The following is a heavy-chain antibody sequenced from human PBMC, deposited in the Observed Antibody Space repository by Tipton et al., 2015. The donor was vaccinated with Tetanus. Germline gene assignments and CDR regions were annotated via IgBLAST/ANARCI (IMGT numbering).Heavy chain of an antibody. CDR2: IKQDGSEK. J-gene: IGHJ4*02. CDR3: ARYANYYDSSGYYHAYYFDY. D-gene: IGHD3-22*01. V-gene: IGHV3-7*01. CDR1: GFTFSSYW. Sequence: GSLRLSCAASGFTFSSYWMSWVRQAPGKGLEWVANIKQDGSEKYYVDSVKGRFTISRDNAKNSLYLQMNSLRAEDTAVYYCARYANYYDSSGYYHAYYFDYWGQGTLVTVSS.